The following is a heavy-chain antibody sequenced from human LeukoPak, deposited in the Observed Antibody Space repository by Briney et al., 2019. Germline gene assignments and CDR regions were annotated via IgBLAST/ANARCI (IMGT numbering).Heavy chain of an antibody. Sequence: SETLSLTCTVSGGSISSSSYYWGWIRQSPGKGLEWIATVYHRGWTYYNPSLRSRVTISVDTSKNQFSLRLSPVTAADTAVYYFASIQMSIGPVDYWGQGTLVTVSS. D-gene: IGHD5-24*01. CDR1: GGSISSSSYY. CDR3: ASIQMSIGPVDY. CDR2: VYHRGWT. J-gene: IGHJ4*02. V-gene: IGHV4-39*07.